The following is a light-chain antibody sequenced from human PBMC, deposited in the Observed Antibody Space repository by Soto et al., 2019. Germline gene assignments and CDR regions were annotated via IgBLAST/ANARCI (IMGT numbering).Light chain of an antibody. J-gene: IGKJ1*01. CDR2: GAS. V-gene: IGKV3-20*01. Sequence: EIVLTQSPGTLSLSPGERATLSCRASQSVSSSYLAWYQQRPGQAPRLLIYGASSRDTGIPDRFSGSGSGTDFNLTISRLEPEDFALYYCQKYGSSRTLGQGTKVDIK. CDR1: QSVSSSY. CDR3: QKYGSSRT.